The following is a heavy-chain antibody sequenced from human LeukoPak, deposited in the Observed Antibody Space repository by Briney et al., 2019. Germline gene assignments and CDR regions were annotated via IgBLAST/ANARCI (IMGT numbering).Heavy chain of an antibody. CDR3: ARKSQQLVRHYYYYYMDV. J-gene: IGHJ6*03. CDR1: GYTFTSYG. V-gene: IGHV1-18*01. CDR2: ISAYNGNT. D-gene: IGHD6-13*01. Sequence: ASVKVSCKASGYTFTSYGISWVRQAPGQGLEWMGWISAYNGNTNYAQKLQGRVTMTTDTSTSTAYMELRSLRSDDTAVYYCARKSQQLVRHYYYYYMDVWGKGTTVTISS.